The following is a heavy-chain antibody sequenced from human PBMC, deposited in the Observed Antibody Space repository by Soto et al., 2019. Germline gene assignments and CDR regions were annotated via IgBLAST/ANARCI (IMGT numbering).Heavy chain of an antibody. J-gene: IGHJ4*02. Sequence: LRLSCAASGFSFTNFAMSWVRQAPGRGLEWVAGIGASGDITWYADSVKGRLSISRDNSKNTLYLQLNSLRFEDTAVYYCAKDDFTDRGDDYFDYWGPGTLVTVSS. V-gene: IGHV3-23*01. CDR2: IGASGDIT. D-gene: IGHD2-21*02. CDR3: AKDDFTDRGDDYFDY. CDR1: GFSFTNFA.